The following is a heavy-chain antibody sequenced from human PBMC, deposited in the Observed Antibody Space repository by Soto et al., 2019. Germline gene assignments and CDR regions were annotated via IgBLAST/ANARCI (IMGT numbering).Heavy chain of an antibody. CDR1: GFTFSDYY. CDR3: ERDSWDVVGSATPYYYDYYMDV. V-gene: IGHV3-11*01. D-gene: IGHD2-21*01. Sequence: QVQLVESGGGLVKPGGSLRLSCAASGFTFSDYYMSWIRQAPGKGLEWVSYISSSGSTIYYADSVKGRFTISRDNAKNDLYMQMNSLRAADTAVNYCERDSWDVVGSATPYYYDYYMDVWGKGTTVTVSS. CDR2: ISSSGSTI. J-gene: IGHJ6*03.